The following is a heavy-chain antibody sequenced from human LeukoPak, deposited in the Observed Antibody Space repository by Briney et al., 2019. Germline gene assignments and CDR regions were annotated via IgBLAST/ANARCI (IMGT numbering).Heavy chain of an antibody. CDR2: ISGNGATT. D-gene: IGHD2-2*01. Sequence: PGGSLRLSSAVSGLTFSTYAMSWVRQAPGRGLEWVSSISGNGATTYYADSVKGRFTISRDNSKNTAFLQMNGLRAEDTAVYYAVANMYNYMDVWGEGTTVTVSS. CDR3: VANMYNYMDV. V-gene: IGHV3-23*01. J-gene: IGHJ6*03. CDR1: GLTFSTYA.